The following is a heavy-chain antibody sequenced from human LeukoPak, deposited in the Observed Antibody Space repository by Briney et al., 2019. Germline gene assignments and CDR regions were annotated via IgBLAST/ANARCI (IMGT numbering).Heavy chain of an antibody. CDR2: INPSGDST. D-gene: IGHD1-14*01. CDR1: GYTFTSNH. J-gene: IGHJ5*02. CDR3: ARDISSLGWFDP. Sequence: GASVKISCKASGYTFTSNHIHWVRQAPGQGLEWMGVINPSGDSTSYAQNFQGRVTVTRDTSTSTVYMELSSLRSEDTAVNYCARDISSLGWFDPWGQGTLVTVSS. V-gene: IGHV1-46*01.